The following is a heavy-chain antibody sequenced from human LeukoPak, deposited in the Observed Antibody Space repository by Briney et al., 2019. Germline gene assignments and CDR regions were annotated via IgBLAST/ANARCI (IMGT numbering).Heavy chain of an antibody. D-gene: IGHD4-23*01. Sequence: GGSLRLSCAASGFTFSSYSMNWVRQAPGKWLEWVSSISSSSSYIYYADSVKGRFTISRDNAKNSLYLQMNSLKAEDTAVYYCAALVMTTVVKEDYWGQGTLVTVSS. V-gene: IGHV3-21*01. CDR1: GFTFSSYS. J-gene: IGHJ4*02. CDR2: ISSSSSYI. CDR3: AALVMTTVVKEDY.